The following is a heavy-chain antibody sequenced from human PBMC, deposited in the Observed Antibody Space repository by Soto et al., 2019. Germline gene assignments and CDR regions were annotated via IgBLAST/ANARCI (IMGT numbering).Heavy chain of an antibody. D-gene: IGHD2-15*01. CDR2: IWYDGSNK. Sequence: QVQLVESGGGVVQPGRSLRLSCAASGFTFSSYGMHWVRQAPGKGLEWVAVIWYDGSNKYYADSVKGRFTISRDNSKNTLCLQMNGLRAEATAVYYCARDGYCSGGSCYSVPVFDYWGQGTLVTVSS. CDR3: ARDGYCSGGSCYSVPVFDY. V-gene: IGHV3-33*01. CDR1: GFTFSSYG. J-gene: IGHJ4*02.